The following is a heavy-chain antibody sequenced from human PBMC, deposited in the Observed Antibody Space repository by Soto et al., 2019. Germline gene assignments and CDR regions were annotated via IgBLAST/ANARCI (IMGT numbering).Heavy chain of an antibody. V-gene: IGHV1-69*01. CDR3: ARAAFRSGYYGYYYGMDV. CDR1: GGTFSTHA. D-gene: IGHD3-3*01. J-gene: IGHJ6*02. Sequence: QVQLVQSGAEVKKPGSSVKVSCKASGGTFSTHAISWVRQAPGKGLEWLGGIIPTLGTPNYAQKFQGRVTVTADEYTSTAYMELSRLTSEDTAVYYCARAAFRSGYYGYYYGMDVWGQVTEVNV. CDR2: IIPTLGTP.